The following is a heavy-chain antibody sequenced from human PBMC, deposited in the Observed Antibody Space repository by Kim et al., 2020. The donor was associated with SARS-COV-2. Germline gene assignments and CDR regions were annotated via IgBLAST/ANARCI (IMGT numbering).Heavy chain of an antibody. CDR1: GYTFSDYH. J-gene: IGHJ4*02. Sequence: ASVKVYCKASGYTFSDYHIHWVRQAPGQGLEWMAWINCKTGVTEYAQMFQGRITVTRDTSISTAYMDVSGLMSDDTAVYYCATWIPVPTGRVPYWGQGTLVTVSS. V-gene: IGHV1-2*02. D-gene: IGHD2-2*03. CDR3: ATWIPVPTGRVPY. CDR2: INCKTGVT.